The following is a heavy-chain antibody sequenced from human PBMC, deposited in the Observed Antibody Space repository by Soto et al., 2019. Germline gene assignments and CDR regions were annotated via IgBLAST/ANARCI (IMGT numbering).Heavy chain of an antibody. Sequence: GGSLRLSCAASGFTFGNYWMSWVRQAPGKGLEWVANIKQDRSEKYYVDSVKGRFTISRDNAKNSLSLQMDSLRAEDTAVYYCARSRFCSGTTCNGDNQYYYYMDVWGEGTTVTVSS. CDR3: ARSRFCSGTTCNGDNQYYYYMDV. J-gene: IGHJ6*03. V-gene: IGHV3-7*01. CDR2: IKQDRSEK. CDR1: GFTFGNYW. D-gene: IGHD2-2*01.